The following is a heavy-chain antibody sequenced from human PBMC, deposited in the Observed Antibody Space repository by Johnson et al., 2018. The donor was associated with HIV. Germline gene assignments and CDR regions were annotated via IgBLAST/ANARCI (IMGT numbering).Heavy chain of an antibody. D-gene: IGHD6-19*01. CDR2: ISGSGGST. J-gene: IGHJ3*02. CDR3: VRDQGSGWPTNAFDI. V-gene: IGHV3-23*04. CDR1: GFTFSSYA. Sequence: VQLVESGGGLVQPGRSLRLSCAASGFTFSSYAMSWVRQAPGKGLEWVSTISGSGGSTYYADSVKGRFTISRDNSKNTLYLQMNSLRAEDTAVYYCVRDQGSGWPTNAFDIWGRGTRVTVSS.